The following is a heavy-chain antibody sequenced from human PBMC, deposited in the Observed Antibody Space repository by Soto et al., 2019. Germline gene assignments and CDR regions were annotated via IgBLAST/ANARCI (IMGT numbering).Heavy chain of an antibody. Sequence: QVQLVESGGGVVQPGRSLRLSCAASGFTFSTYGMHWVRQAPGKGLQWVAVIWYDGTNKYYADSVKGRFTISRDNSKDTLYLHMTSLRAEDTALYYCARGCRAFDIWGQGTMVTVSS. J-gene: IGHJ3*02. CDR1: GFTFSTYG. CDR3: ARGCRAFDI. CDR2: IWYDGTNK. D-gene: IGHD2-15*01. V-gene: IGHV3-33*01.